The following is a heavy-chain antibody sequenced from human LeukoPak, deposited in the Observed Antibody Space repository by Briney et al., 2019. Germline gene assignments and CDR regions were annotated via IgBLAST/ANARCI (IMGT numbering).Heavy chain of an antibody. Sequence: PGGSLRLSCAASGFTFSSYEMNWVRQASGKGLEWVSYISSSGSTIYYADSVKGRFTISRDNAKNSLYLQMNSLRAEDTAVYYCARDRTSAGDYYYYYYMDVWGKGTTVTVSS. V-gene: IGHV3-48*03. D-gene: IGHD1-14*01. J-gene: IGHJ6*03. CDR2: ISSSGSTI. CDR3: ARDRTSAGDYYYYYYMDV. CDR1: GFTFSSYE.